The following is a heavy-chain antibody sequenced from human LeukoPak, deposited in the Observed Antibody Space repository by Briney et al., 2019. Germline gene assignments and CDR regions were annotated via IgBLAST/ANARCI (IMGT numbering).Heavy chain of an antibody. V-gene: IGHV3-49*04. CDR1: GFSVGDHA. CDR2: IRSNAYRGTT. D-gene: IGHD5-18*01. Sequence: GGSLRLSCTGSGFSVGDHAMSWVRQAPGQGLEWVGFIRSNAYRGTTEYAASVKGRFTISRDDPNNIAYLQMNSLKTEDTAVYYCSRGPIELWVHNGMDVWGQDTTVTVSS. CDR3: SRGPIELWVHNGMDV. J-gene: IGHJ6*02.